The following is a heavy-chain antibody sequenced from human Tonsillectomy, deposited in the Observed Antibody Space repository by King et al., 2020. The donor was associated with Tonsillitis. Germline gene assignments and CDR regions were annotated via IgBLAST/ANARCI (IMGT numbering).Heavy chain of an antibody. CDR3: AAWRLGFDY. CDR1: GFTFSSYW. Sequence: VQLVESGGGLVQPGGSLRLSCAASGFTFSSYWMSWVRQAPGKGLEWVANIKKDGSEKYYVDSVKGRFTISIDNAKNSLYLQMNSLRAEDTAVYYCAAWRLGFDYWGQGTLVTVSS. D-gene: IGHD5-12*01. CDR2: IKKDGSEK. V-gene: IGHV3-7*03. J-gene: IGHJ4*02.